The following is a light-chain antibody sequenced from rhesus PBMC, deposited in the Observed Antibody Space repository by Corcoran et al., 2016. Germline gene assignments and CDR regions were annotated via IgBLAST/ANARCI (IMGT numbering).Light chain of an antibody. CDR3: QQHVSSPYS. V-gene: IGKV1S14*01. J-gene: IGKJ2*01. Sequence: DIQMTQSPSSLSASVGDTVTITCRASQGIKNYLVWYQQKPGKAPKPLIYDAAYLTSGVPSRFSGSGSGTDFTLTISRLQPEDFATYCCQQHVSSPYSFGQGTKVEIK. CDR2: DAA. CDR1: QGIKNY.